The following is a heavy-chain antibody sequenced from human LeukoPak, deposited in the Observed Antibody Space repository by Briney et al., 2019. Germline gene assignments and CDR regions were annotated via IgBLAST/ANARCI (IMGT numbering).Heavy chain of an antibody. Sequence: SQTLALTCTVSGGSISSGSYYWSWIRQPAGKGLEWIGRIYTSGSTNYNPSLKSRVTISVDTSKNQFSLKLSSVTAADTAVYYCARDRESFNAFDIWGQGTMVTVSS. D-gene: IGHD3-10*01. CDR1: GGSISSGSYY. J-gene: IGHJ3*02. V-gene: IGHV4-61*02. CDR2: IYTSGST. CDR3: ARDRESFNAFDI.